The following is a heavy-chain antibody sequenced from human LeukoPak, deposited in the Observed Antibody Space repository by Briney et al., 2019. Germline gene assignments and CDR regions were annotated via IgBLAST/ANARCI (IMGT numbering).Heavy chain of an antibody. D-gene: IGHD6-19*01. CDR1: GGSIIRYW. CDR2: IRYNGNT. CDR3: ARYAALSGPNWLDP. Sequence: PSETLSLTCTVSGGSIIRYWWSWIRQPPGKGLEWIGNIRYNGNTYSNPSLKSRVTISVDTSKNQFSMKLSSVTAADTAMYYCARYAALSGPNWLDPWGRGTLVTVSS. V-gene: IGHV4-59*01. J-gene: IGHJ5*02.